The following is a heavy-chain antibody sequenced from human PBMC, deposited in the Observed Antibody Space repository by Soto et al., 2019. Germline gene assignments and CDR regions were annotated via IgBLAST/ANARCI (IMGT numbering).Heavy chain of an antibody. Sequence: ASVKVSCKASGYTFTSYDINWVRQATGQGLERMGWMNPNSGNTGYAQKFQGRVTMTRNTSISTAYMELSSLRSEDTAVYYCARGGLYDYIWGSYRYFRGSAFDIWG. J-gene: IGHJ3*02. CDR2: MNPNSGNT. D-gene: IGHD3-16*02. V-gene: IGHV1-8*01. CDR1: GYTFTSYD. CDR3: ARGGLYDYIWGSYRYFRGSAFDI.